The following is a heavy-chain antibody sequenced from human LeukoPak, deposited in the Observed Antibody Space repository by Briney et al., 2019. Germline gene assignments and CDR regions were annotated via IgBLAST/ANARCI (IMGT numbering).Heavy chain of an antibody. Sequence: SVKVSCKASGVTFSNSTLNWVRQAPGQGLEWMGRIIPIFGTSNYAPKFRDRVSITADTPTSTAYLEMSSLTSDDTALYYCARGSYFDVLSGFYYSHMDVWGEGTTVTVS. CDR1: GVTFSNST. J-gene: IGHJ6*03. D-gene: IGHD3-3*01. V-gene: IGHV1-69*08. CDR2: IIPIFGTS. CDR3: ARGSYFDVLSGFYYSHMDV.